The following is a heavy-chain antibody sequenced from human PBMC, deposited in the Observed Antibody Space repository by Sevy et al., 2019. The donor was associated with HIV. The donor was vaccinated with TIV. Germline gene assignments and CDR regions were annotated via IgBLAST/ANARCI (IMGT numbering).Heavy chain of an antibody. CDR3: ATGPYSSSWYKGSFFDY. V-gene: IGHV3-11*01. CDR2: ISSSGSTI. J-gene: IGHJ4*02. D-gene: IGHD6-13*01. CDR1: GFTFSDYY. Sequence: GGSLRLSCAASGFTFSDYYMSWIRQAPGKGLEWVSYISSSGSTIYYADSVKGRFTISRDSAKNSLYLQMNSLRAEDTAVYYCATGPYSSSWYKGSFFDYWGQGTLVTVSS.